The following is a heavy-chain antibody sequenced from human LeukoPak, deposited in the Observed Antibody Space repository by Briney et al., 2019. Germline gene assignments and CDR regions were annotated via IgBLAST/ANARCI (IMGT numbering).Heavy chain of an antibody. J-gene: IGHJ4*02. Sequence: ASVKVSCKASGYTFTDYFMNWVRQAPGQGLEWMGWINPKSGGTVYAQKFQGRVTMTRDTSISTAYMELSRLRSDDTAMYYCARSSGWKYNIDYWGQGTLVTVSS. D-gene: IGHD6-19*01. CDR1: GYTFTDYF. V-gene: IGHV1-2*02. CDR3: ARSSGWKYNIDY. CDR2: INPKSGGT.